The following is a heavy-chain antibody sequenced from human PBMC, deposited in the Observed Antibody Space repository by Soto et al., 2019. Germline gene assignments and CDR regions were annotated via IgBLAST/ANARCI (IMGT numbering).Heavy chain of an antibody. CDR1: GFTFGAYT. D-gene: IGHD1-26*01. CDR2: ISYDGNSE. J-gene: IGHJ3*01. Sequence: QMQLVESGGGVVQPGRSLRLSCAASGFTFGAYTMHWVRQAPGKGLEWVAVISYDGNSERYTDTVKGRFTVSRDNSKNTMYLQMNSLRAEDTAVYYCARDGYSGRSDGFDVWGQGTMVTVSS. V-gene: IGHV3-30*14. CDR3: ARDGYSGRSDGFDV.